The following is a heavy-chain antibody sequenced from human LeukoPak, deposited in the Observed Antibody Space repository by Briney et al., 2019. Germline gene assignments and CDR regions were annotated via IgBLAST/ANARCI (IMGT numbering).Heavy chain of an antibody. CDR1: GYTFITYG. D-gene: IGHD1-26*01. CDR3: ARVAGVSYNYFDS. CDR2: ITPYNGDT. Sequence: ASVNVSCKASGYTFITYGITWVRQAPGQGLEWMGWITPYNGDTNYAQNLQDRVTMTTDTSTSTAYMELRSLRSDDTAVYFCARVAGVSYNYFDSWAQGTLVTVSS. V-gene: IGHV1-18*01. J-gene: IGHJ4*02.